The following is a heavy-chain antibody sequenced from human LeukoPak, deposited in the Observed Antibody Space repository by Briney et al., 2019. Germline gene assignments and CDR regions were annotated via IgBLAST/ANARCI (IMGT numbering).Heavy chain of an antibody. CDR1: GFTFSTYS. V-gene: IGHV3-21*01. CDR2: ISSSSTYI. D-gene: IGHD1-26*01. J-gene: IGHJ4*02. CDR3: AEGYSGSYYYFDY. Sequence: GGSLRLSCAASGFTFSTYSMNWVRQAPGKGLEWVSSISSSSTYIYYADSVKGRFTISRDNAKNSLYLQMNSLRAEDTAVYYCAEGYSGSYYYFDYWGQGTLVTVSS.